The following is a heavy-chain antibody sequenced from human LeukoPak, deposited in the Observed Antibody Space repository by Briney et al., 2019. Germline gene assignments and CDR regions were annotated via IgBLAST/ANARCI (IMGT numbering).Heavy chain of an antibody. Sequence: GGSLRLSCAASGFTVSSYAMHWVRQAPGKGLEWVAVISYDGSNKYYADSVRGRFTISRDNSKNTLYLQMNSLRAEDTAVYYCASEGSAFGDDYWGQGTLVTVSS. CDR3: ASEGSAFGDDY. J-gene: IGHJ4*02. CDR1: GFTVSSYA. V-gene: IGHV3-30*04. CDR2: ISYDGSNK. D-gene: IGHD3-10*01.